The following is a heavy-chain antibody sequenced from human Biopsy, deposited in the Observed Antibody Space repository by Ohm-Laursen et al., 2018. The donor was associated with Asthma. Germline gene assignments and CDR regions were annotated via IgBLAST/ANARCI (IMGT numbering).Heavy chain of an antibody. Sequence: SLRLSCTASGITFSTYGMHWARQAPGKGLEWVSFIWYDGRKKTYADSVKGRFTISRDNSKNTLYLQMNSLRAEDTAVYYCARKIAARGGMGVWGQGTTVTVSS. CDR2: IWYDGRKK. CDR1: GITFSTYG. D-gene: IGHD6-6*01. V-gene: IGHV3-33*01. J-gene: IGHJ6*02. CDR3: ARKIAARGGMGV.